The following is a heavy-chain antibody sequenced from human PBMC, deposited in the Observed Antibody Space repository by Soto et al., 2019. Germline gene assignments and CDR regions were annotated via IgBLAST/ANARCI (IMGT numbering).Heavy chain of an antibody. J-gene: IGHJ3*02. Sequence: GGSLRLSCAASGFTFSSYAMSWVRQAPGKGLEWVSAISGSGSRTYYADSVKGRFTFSRDNSKKTLYLQMNSLTAEDTAVYFCAKGTYRDYVYWDHAFDIWGQGTMVTVSS. CDR1: GFTFSSYA. V-gene: IGHV3-23*01. CDR2: ISGSGSRT. D-gene: IGHD4-17*01. CDR3: AKGTYRDYVYWDHAFDI.